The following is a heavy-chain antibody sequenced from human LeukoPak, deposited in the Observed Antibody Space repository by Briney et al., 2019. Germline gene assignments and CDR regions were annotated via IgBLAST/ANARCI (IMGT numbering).Heavy chain of an antibody. CDR1: GFTFSNFG. D-gene: IGHD6-6*01. J-gene: IGHJ5*01. V-gene: IGHV3-23*01. Sequence: GGSLRLSCAASGFTFSNFGMSWVRQAPGKGLEWVSAIFANGVTTLYADSVKGRFIISRDNSQNRLFLQVNGLRVEDTAVYYCAKGLGELASAPDSWGQGTLVTVSS. CDR2: IFANGVTT. CDR3: AKGLGELASAPDS.